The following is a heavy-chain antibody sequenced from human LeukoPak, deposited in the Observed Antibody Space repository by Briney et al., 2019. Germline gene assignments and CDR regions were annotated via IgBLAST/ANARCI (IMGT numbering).Heavy chain of an antibody. J-gene: IGHJ3*02. Sequence: NPSETLSLTCTVSGGSISSGGYYWSWIRQHPGKGLEWIGYIYYSGSTYYNPSLKSRVTISVDTSKNQFSLKLSSVTAADTAVYYCARDRLRGGKSGRAFDIWGQGTMVTVSS. CDR1: GGSISSGGYY. CDR3: ARDRLRGGKSGRAFDI. D-gene: IGHD2-15*01. V-gene: IGHV4-31*03. CDR2: IYYSGST.